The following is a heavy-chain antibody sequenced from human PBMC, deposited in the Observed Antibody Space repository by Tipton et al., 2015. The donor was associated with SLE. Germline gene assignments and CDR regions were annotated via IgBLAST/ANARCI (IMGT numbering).Heavy chain of an antibody. CDR3: ARGRPPYYYGMDV. CDR2: IYTSGST. Sequence: TLSLTCTVSGGSISSGDYYWSWIRQPAGKGLEWIGYIYTSGSTNYNPSLKSRVTISVDTSKNQFSLKLSSVTAADTAVYYCARGRPPYYYGMDVWGQGTTVTVSS. CDR1: GGSISSGDYY. V-gene: IGHV4-61*09. J-gene: IGHJ6*02.